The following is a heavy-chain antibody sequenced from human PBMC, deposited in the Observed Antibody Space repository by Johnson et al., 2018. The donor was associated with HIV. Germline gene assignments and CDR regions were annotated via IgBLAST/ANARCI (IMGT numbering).Heavy chain of an antibody. CDR2: IYSGGST. CDR3: ARDSVILVDGAFDI. Sequence: VQLVESGGGVARPGGSLRLSCEASGFSFDEYDMSWVRQAPGKGLEWVSVIYSGGSTYYADSVKGRFTISRDNSKNTLYLQMNSLRAEDTAVYYCARDSVILVDGAFDIWGQGTMVTVSS. D-gene: IGHD2-15*01. J-gene: IGHJ3*02. V-gene: IGHV3-66*01. CDR1: GFSFDEYD.